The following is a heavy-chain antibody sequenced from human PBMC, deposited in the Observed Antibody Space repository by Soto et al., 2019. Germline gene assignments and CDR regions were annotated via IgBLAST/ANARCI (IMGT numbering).Heavy chain of an antibody. Sequence: PSENLAPTCEVYGESLSEYTLKSNGSRHPPGRALECIGDINQSGSTSHNPSLKSLVNLSLDTSKNQFSLSLTSVTAADTAVGYCARGALNYDLWSGPINGGMDVWGQGTMVSVSS. CDR1: GESLSEYT. CDR3: ARGALNYDLWSGPINGGMDV. CDR2: INQSGST. J-gene: IGHJ6*01. V-gene: IGHV4-34*01. D-gene: IGHD3-3*01.